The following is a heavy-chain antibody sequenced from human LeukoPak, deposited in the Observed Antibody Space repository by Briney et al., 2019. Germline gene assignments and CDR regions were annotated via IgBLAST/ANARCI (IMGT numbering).Heavy chain of an antibody. CDR1: GDSIRRYY. D-gene: IGHD6-13*01. CDR2: IHYSGST. Sequence: KPSETLSLTCSVSGDSIRRYYWNWIRQPPGKALEWIGYIHYSGSTSYNPSLKSRVTMSADTSRNQLSLNLTSVTAADTAMYYCARSGSTWAFDYWGQGTLVNVSS. CDR3: ARSGSTWAFDY. J-gene: IGHJ4*02. V-gene: IGHV4-59*01.